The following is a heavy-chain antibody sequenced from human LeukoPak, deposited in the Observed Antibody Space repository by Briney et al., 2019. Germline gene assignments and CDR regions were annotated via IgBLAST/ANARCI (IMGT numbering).Heavy chain of an antibody. J-gene: IGHJ4*02. V-gene: IGHV3-9*01. CDR3: AEDRHFDY. CDR2: ISWNSGSI. CDR1: GFTFSRDW. Sequence: GGSLRLSCAASGFTFSRDWMHWVRQAPGKGLEWVSGISWNSGSIGYADSVKGRFTISRDNAKNSLYLQMNSLRAEETALYYCAEDRHFDYWGQGTLVTVSS.